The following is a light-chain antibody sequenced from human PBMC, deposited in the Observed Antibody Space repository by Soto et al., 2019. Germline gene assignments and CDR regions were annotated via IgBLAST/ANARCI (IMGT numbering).Light chain of an antibody. J-gene: IGKJ1*01. CDR1: QSISSW. CDR2: KAS. Sequence: DIQMTQSPSTLSASIGDRVTITCRASQSISSWLAWYQQKPGKAPKLLIYKASSLEGWVPSRFSGSGSGAEFTLPISSLQPDDFATYYCQQYNSYWTFGQGTKVEIK. V-gene: IGKV1-5*03. CDR3: QQYNSYWT.